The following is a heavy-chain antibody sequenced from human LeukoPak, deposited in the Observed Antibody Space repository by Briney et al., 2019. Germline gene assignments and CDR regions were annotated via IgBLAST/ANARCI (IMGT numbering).Heavy chain of an antibody. J-gene: IGHJ3*02. V-gene: IGHV4-39*07. D-gene: IGHD1-26*01. CDR3: ARDSPELRNAFDI. CDR2: IYYSGST. CDR1: GGSISSSSYY. Sequence: SETLSLTCTVSGGSISSSSYYWGWIRQPPGKGLEWIGSIYYSGSTYYNPSLKSRVTISVDTSKNQFSLKLSSVTAADTAVYYCARDSPELRNAFDIWGQGTMVTVSS.